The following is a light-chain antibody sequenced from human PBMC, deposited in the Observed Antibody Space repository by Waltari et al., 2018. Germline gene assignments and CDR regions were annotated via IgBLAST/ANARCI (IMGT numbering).Light chain of an antibody. CDR1: DRVNSW. CDR2: KAS. J-gene: IGKJ1*01. CDR3: QKYRIIPWT. V-gene: IGKV1-5*03. Sequence: IKMTQSPSTLSAFVGSRVTITCRAIDRVNSWLAWYQEKPGKAPKPLIQKASNLETGIPSRFSGSGAGTEFTLTISSLQADDFATYYCQKYRIIPWTFGHGTKVEV.